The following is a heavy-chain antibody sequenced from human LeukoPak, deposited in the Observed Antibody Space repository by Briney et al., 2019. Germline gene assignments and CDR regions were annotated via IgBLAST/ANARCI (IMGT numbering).Heavy chain of an antibody. J-gene: IGHJ4*02. D-gene: IGHD6-6*01. CDR2: IRYDRSDK. CDR1: GFTFSSFD. Sequence: GGSLRLSCAASGFTFSSFDMHWVRQAPGKGLEWVAFIRYDRSDKYYADSVKGRFTISRDNSKNTLYLQMNGLRPEDTAVYYCVKDQHFFSTSSSFDCWGQGTLVIVSS. V-gene: IGHV3-30*02. CDR3: VKDQHFFSTSSSFDC.